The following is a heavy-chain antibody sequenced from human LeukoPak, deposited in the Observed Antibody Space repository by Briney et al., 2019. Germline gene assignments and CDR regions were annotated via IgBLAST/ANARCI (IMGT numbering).Heavy chain of an antibody. D-gene: IGHD3-22*01. J-gene: IGHJ4*02. CDR3: ARDYYLHDSSDYYFY. CDR2: IYYSGNT. CDR1: GGSISTSAYY. V-gene: IGHV4-39*07. Sequence: PSETLSLTCIVSGGSISTSAYYWGWIRQPPGEGLQWIGSIYYSGNTYYNSSLKSRVTISVDTSTSQFSLKLSSVTAADTAVYYCARDYYLHDSSDYYFYWGQGTLVTVSS.